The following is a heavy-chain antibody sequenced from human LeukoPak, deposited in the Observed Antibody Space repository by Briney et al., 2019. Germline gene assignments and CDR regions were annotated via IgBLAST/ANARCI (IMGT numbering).Heavy chain of an antibody. J-gene: IGHJ3*02. D-gene: IGHD6-19*01. CDR3: AKEKTLSGWSAGDAFDI. CDR2: IKSETDGGTT. CDR1: GFTFSNAW. V-gene: IGHV3-15*01. Sequence: PGGSLRLSCAASGFTFSNAWMSWVRQAPGKGLEWVGRIKSETDGGTTDYAAPVKGRFTISRDDSKNTLYLQMNSLRAEDTAVYYCAKEKTLSGWSAGDAFDIWGQGTMVTVSS.